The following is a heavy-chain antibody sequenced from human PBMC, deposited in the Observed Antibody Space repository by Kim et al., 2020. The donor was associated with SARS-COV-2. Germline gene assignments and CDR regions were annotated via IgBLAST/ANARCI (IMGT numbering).Heavy chain of an antibody. CDR1: GFIFSNYA. Sequence: GGSLRLSCAASGFIFSNYAMSWVRQAPGTGPEWVSIISGTGGSTNYADSVKGRFTISRDNSKNTLFLQMNSLRAEDTAVYYCAKGQGSSGYFRNAMDVWGQGTTVTVSS. V-gene: IGHV3-23*01. D-gene: IGHD3-22*01. J-gene: IGHJ6*02. CDR2: ISGTGGST. CDR3: AKGQGSSGYFRNAMDV.